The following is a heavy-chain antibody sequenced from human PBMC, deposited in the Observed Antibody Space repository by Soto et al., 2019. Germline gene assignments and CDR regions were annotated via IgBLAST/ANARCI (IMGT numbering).Heavy chain of an antibody. CDR1: GFTFSSYA. J-gene: IGHJ4*02. CDR2: ISYDGSNK. D-gene: IGHD2-2*02. V-gene: IGHV3-30-3*01. Sequence: GGSLRLSCAASGFTFSSYAMHWVRQAPGKGLEWVAVISYDGSNKYYADSVKGRFTISRDNSKNTLYLQMNSLRAEDTAVYYCVRTLHGDIVVVPAAIFLYWGQGTLVTVSS. CDR3: VRTLHGDIVVVPAAIFLY.